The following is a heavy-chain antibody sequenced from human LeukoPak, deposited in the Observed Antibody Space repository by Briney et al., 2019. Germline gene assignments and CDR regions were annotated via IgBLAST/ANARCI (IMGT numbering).Heavy chain of an antibody. Sequence: GSSVKVSCKASGGTFSSYAISWVRQAPGQGLEWMGGIIPMFGTANYAQKFQGRVTITTDESTSTAYIELSSLRSEDTAVYYCAGGFISSGYDRPYYYYYMDVWGKGTTVTVS. CDR1: GGTFSSYA. V-gene: IGHV1-69*05. J-gene: IGHJ6*03. D-gene: IGHD5-12*01. CDR2: IIPMFGTA. CDR3: AGGFISSGYDRPYYYYYMDV.